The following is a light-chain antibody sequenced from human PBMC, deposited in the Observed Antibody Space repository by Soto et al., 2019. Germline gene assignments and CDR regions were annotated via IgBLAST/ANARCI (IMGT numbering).Light chain of an antibody. CDR1: SSNIGATYD. V-gene: IGLV1-40*01. CDR3: QSFDSSLSGSFVV. Sequence: QSVLTQPPSVSGAPGQRVTISCTGSSSNIGATYDVHWYQQLPGKAPRLLIYDNTNGPSGVPDRFSGSRSGTSASLAITGLQAEDEADYYCQSFDSSLSGSFVVFGGGTKLTVL. J-gene: IGLJ2*01. CDR2: DNT.